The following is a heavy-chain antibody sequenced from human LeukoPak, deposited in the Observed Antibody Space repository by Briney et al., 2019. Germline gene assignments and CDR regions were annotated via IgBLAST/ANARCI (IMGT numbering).Heavy chain of an antibody. J-gene: IGHJ4*02. CDR1: GFTFSSYA. D-gene: IGHD3-16*01. CDR3: AKDAALYPFFFDY. CDR2: VSGSGGHT. Sequence: PGGSLRLSCAASGFTFSSYAVTWVRQAPGKGLEWVSAVSGSGGHTYYADSVKGRFTISRDNSKNTLYLQMDTLRAEDTAVYYCAKDAALYPFFFDYWGQGTLVTVSS. V-gene: IGHV3-23*01.